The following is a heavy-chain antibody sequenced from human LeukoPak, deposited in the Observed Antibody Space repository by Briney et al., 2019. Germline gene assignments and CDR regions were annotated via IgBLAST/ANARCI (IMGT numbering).Heavy chain of an antibody. CDR2: INPSGGGT. V-gene: IGHV1-46*01. CDR3: ARAADFDP. Sequence: GASVKVSCKASGYIFTNYYIHWARQAPGQGLEWVGMINPSGGGTNYAQRFQGRVTMTRDTSTTTVYMELSSLRSEDTAVYYCARAADFDPWGQGTLVTVSS. CDR1: GYIFTNYY. J-gene: IGHJ5*02. D-gene: IGHD2-15*01.